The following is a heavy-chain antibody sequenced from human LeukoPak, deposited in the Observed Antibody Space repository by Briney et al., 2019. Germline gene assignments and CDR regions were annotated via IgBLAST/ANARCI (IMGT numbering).Heavy chain of an antibody. CDR3: ARRGFCSGGSCFSAPFDF. V-gene: IGHV5-51*01. CDR1: GYTFTNYW. J-gene: IGHJ4*02. Sequence: AGESLKISCQASGYTFTNYWIAWVRQMPGKGLEWMGIVYPGDSDTRYSPSFQGQVSISADRSISTAYLQWGSLKASDTAIYYCARRGFCSGGSCFSAPFDFWGQGTLLTVSS. D-gene: IGHD2-15*01. CDR2: VYPGDSDT.